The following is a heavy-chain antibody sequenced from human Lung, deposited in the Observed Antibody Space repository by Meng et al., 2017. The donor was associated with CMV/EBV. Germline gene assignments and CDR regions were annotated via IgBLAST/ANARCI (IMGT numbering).Heavy chain of an antibody. J-gene: IGHJ6*02. CDR1: GYTFTGYY. Sequence: ASVXVSXKASGYTFTGYYMHWVRQAPGQGLEWMGWINPNSGGTNYAQKFRGRVTMTRDTSISTAYMELSRLRSGDTAVYYCARDRVPAAFRDYGMDVWGQGTTVTVSS. CDR3: ARDRVPAAFRDYGMDV. CDR2: INPNSGGT. V-gene: IGHV1-2*02. D-gene: IGHD2-2*01.